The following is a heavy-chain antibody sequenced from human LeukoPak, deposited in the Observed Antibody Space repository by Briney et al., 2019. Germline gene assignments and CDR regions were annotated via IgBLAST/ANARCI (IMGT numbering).Heavy chain of an antibody. D-gene: IGHD6-19*01. CDR1: GYSFTNYW. CDR3: ASSGYSSGWYGPHY. Sequence: GESLKSSCKGSGYSFTNYWIGWVRQMPGKGREWLGIIYPGDADTRYSPSFQGQFTISADKSISTASLQWSCLKASDTAMYYCASSGYSSGWYGPHYWGQGTLVTVSS. CDR2: IYPGDADT. J-gene: IGHJ4*02. V-gene: IGHV5-51*01.